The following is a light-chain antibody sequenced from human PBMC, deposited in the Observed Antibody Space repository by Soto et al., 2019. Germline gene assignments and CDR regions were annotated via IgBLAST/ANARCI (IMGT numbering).Light chain of an antibody. CDR1: QGITSW. CDR2: RAS. V-gene: IGKV1-12*01. J-gene: IGKJ4*01. Sequence: DIQMTQSPSSVSASVGDRVTITCRASQGITSWLAWYQQQPGKAPKLLIYRASNLQSGVPSRFSGSGSGTDFTLTISGLQPADFATYYCQQTTPFPLTFGGGTKVEIK. CDR3: QQTTPFPLT.